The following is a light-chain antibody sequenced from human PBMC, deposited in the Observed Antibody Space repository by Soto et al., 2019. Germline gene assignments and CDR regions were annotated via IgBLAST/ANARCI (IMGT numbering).Light chain of an antibody. CDR2: SNT. J-gene: IGLJ2*01. Sequence: QSVLTQPPSASGTPGQTVTLSCSGSSSNIGSNPVNWYQQLTGTAPKLLIYSNTKRPSGGPARFSGSKSGTSASLAISGLQSEEEADYYCAAWDDSVNGLVFGGGTKLTVL. V-gene: IGLV1-44*01. CDR1: SSNIGSNP. CDR3: AAWDDSVNGLV.